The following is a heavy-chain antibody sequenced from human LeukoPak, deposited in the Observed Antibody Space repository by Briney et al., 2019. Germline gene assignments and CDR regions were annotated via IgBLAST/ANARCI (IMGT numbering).Heavy chain of an antibody. CDR1: GYTFTSYY. V-gene: IGHV1-46*01. CDR3: ARALYDKYSSGWYPGYFQH. D-gene: IGHD6-19*01. J-gene: IGHJ1*01. CDR2: INPSGGST. Sequence: ASVKVSYKASGYTFTSYYMHWVRQAPGQGLEWMGIINPSGGSTSYAQKFQGRVTMTRDTSTSTVYMELSSLRSEDSAVYYCARALYDKYSSGWYPGYFQHWGQGTLVTVSS.